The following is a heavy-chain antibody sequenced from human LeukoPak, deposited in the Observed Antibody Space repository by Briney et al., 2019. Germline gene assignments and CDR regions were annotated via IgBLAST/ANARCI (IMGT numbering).Heavy chain of an antibody. CDR1: VFIFSSYS. CDR2: ISTTGSTI. V-gene: IGHV3-48*02. Sequence: GGSLRLSCAASVFIFSSYSMNWVRQAPGKGLGWVSYISTTGSTIYYADSVKGRFTISRDNAKNSLYLQMNSLRDEDTAVYYCARDRSSSGYYPFDYWGQGTLVTVSS. D-gene: IGHD3-22*01. CDR3: ARDRSSSGYYPFDY. J-gene: IGHJ4*02.